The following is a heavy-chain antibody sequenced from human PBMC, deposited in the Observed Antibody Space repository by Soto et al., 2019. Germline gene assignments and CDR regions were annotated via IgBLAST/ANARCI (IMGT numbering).Heavy chain of an antibody. V-gene: IGHV4-4*02. CDR2: IHHSGST. D-gene: IGHD6-13*01. CDR1: GVSISSDNW. J-gene: IGHJ4*02. Sequence: QVQLQESGPGLVRPSGTVSLTCAVSGVSISSDNWWSWVRQPPGKALEWIGGIHHSGSTNYNPSLKSRVTMSVGPSKDLFSLTLNSVTAADTAFYYCARDQGSHPGDWGQGTLVSVAS. CDR3: ARDQGSHPGD.